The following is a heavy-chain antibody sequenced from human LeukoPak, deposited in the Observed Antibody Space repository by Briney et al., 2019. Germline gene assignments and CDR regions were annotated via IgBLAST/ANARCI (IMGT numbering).Heavy chain of an antibody. V-gene: IGHV4-59*01. CDR2: VHYSGTT. Sequence: SETLSLTCTVSDGSITNYDWSWVRQPPGKGLEFIGHVHYSGTTNYNPSLRSRVTISIDTSKQHFFLKLKSVTAADTAVYYCARGYDDFRVEGRYFHSWGQGTLVTVSS. D-gene: IGHD4-17*01. CDR1: DGSITNYD. J-gene: IGHJ4*02. CDR3: ARGYDDFRVEGRYFHS.